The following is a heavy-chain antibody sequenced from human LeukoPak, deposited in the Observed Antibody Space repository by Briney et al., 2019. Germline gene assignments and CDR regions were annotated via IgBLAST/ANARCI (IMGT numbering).Heavy chain of an antibody. Sequence: GGSLRLSCAASGFTFSSYAMTWVRQAPGKGLEWVSAISGSGDSTYYADSVKGRFTISRDNSKNTLYLQMNSLRAEDTAVYYCAKEDYYDSSGYYPFDYWGQGTLVTVSS. J-gene: IGHJ4*02. CDR3: AKEDYYDSSGYYPFDY. D-gene: IGHD3-22*01. CDR2: ISGSGDST. V-gene: IGHV3-23*01. CDR1: GFTFSSYA.